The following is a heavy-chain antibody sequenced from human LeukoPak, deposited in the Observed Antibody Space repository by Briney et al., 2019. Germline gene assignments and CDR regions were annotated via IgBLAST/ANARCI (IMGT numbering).Heavy chain of an antibody. CDR1: GFTVSRYW. Sequence: GGSLRLSCAASGFTVSRYWMSWVRQAPGKGLEWVSNIKQDGSEKYYVDSVKGQFTIPRDHAKNSLYLQMNSLRAEDTAVYYCARDDCSSISCYHNWFDPWGQGPLVTVSS. J-gene: IGHJ5*02. V-gene: IGHV3-7*01. D-gene: IGHD2-2*01. CDR3: ARDDCSSISCYHNWFDP. CDR2: IKQDGSEK.